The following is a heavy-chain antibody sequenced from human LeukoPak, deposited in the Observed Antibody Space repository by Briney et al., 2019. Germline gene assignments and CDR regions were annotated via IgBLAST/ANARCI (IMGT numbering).Heavy chain of an antibody. V-gene: IGHV4-34*01. CDR3: AVTLAAAGTFTDNWFDP. J-gene: IGHJ5*02. CDR1: GGSFSGYY. Sequence: PSETLSLTCAVYGGSFSGYYWSWIRQPPGKGLEWIWEINHSGSTNYNPSLKSRVTISVDTSKNQFSLKLSSVTAADAAVYYCAVTLAAAGTFTDNWFDPWGQGTLVTVSS. CDR2: INHSGST. D-gene: IGHD6-13*01.